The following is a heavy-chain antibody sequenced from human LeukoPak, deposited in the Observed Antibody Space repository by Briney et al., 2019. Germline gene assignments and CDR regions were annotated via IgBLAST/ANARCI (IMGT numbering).Heavy chain of an antibody. J-gene: IGHJ4*02. D-gene: IGHD3-10*01. CDR2: IYYSGST. Sequence: SETLSLTCTVSGGSISSYYWSWIRQPPGKGLEWIGYIYYSGSTNYNPSLKSRVTISVDKSKNQFSLKLSSVIAADTAVYYCARYGSGSYSIDYWGQGTLVTVSS. V-gene: IGHV4-59*12. CDR3: ARYGSGSYSIDY. CDR1: GGSISSYY.